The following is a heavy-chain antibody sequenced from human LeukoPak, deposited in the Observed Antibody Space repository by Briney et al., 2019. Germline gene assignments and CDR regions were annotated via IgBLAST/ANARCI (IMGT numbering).Heavy chain of an antibody. J-gene: IGHJ4*02. CDR3: ARVSTLFRFLEPGQEYYFDY. V-gene: IGHV3-66*01. CDR2: IYSGGST. Sequence: GGSLRLSGAASGFTVSSNYMSWVRQAPGKGLEWVSVIYSGGSTYYADSVKGRFTISRDNSKNTLYLQMNSLRAEDTAVYYCARVSTLFRFLEPGQEYYFDYWGQGTLVTVSS. D-gene: IGHD3-3*01. CDR1: GFTVSSNY.